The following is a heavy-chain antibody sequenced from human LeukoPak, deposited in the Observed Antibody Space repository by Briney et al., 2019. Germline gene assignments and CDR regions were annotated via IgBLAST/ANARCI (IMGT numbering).Heavy chain of an antibody. Sequence: GALRLSCAASGFTFSTYWMSWVRQAPGKGLEWVSAISGSGGSTYYADSVKGRFTISRDNSKNTLYLQMNSLRAEDTAVYYCAKDKEYSGYEKDAFDIWGQGTMVTVSS. CDR2: ISGSGGST. D-gene: IGHD5-12*01. V-gene: IGHV3-23*01. J-gene: IGHJ3*02. CDR1: GFTFSTYW. CDR3: AKDKEYSGYEKDAFDI.